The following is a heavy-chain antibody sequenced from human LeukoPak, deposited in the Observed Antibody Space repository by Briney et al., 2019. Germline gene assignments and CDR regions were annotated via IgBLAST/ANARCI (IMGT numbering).Heavy chain of an antibody. D-gene: IGHD6-13*01. Sequence: PGGSLRLSCAASGFTFSSYEMNWVRQAPGKGLEWVSYISSSGSTIYYADSVKGRFTISRDNAKNSLYLQMNSLRAEDTAVYYCARVDSSSWYRGLYYFDYWGQGTLVTVSS. V-gene: IGHV3-48*03. J-gene: IGHJ4*02. CDR3: ARVDSSSWYRGLYYFDY. CDR2: ISSSGSTI. CDR1: GFTFSSYE.